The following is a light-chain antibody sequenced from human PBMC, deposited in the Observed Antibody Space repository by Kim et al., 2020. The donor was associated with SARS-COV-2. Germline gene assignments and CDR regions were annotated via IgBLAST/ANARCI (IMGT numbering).Light chain of an antibody. Sequence: VSPGQTASITCSGDKLGDKYACWYQQKPGQSPVLVIFPDSKRPSGIPERFSGSNSGNTATLTISGTQAMDEADYYCQAWDSSTVVFGGGTQLTVL. V-gene: IGLV3-1*01. CDR2: PDS. CDR1: KLGDKY. CDR3: QAWDSSTVV. J-gene: IGLJ2*01.